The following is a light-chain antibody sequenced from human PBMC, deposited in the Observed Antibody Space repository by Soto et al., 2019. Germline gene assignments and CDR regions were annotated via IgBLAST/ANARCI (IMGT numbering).Light chain of an antibody. CDR1: QIVSSSY. CDR3: QQYGNSPFT. Sequence: EIVLTQSPGTLSLSPGERATLSCRASQIVSSSYLAWYQQKPGQAPRLVIYGASSRATGIPDRFSGSGSGTDFTLIISRLEPEDFAVYYCQQYGNSPFTFGPGTKMDIK. CDR2: GAS. J-gene: IGKJ3*01. V-gene: IGKV3-20*01.